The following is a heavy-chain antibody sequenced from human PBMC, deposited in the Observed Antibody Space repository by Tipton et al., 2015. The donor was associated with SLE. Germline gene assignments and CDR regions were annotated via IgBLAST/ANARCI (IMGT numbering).Heavy chain of an antibody. J-gene: IGHJ3*02. D-gene: IGHD6-19*01. CDR1: GGSISSGGFY. CDR3: ARRGWVDAFDI. V-gene: IGHV4-31*03. CDR2: INYSGST. Sequence: TLSLTCTVSGGSISSGGFYCSWVRQHPGKGLEWIGSINYSGSTYYNPSLESRVTMSVDTSRKQFSLKLTSVTAADTAVYYCARRGWVDAFDIWGQGTMVIVSS.